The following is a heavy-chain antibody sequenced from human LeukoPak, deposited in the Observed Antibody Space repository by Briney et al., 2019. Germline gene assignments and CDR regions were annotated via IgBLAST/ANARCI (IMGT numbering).Heavy chain of an antibody. V-gene: IGHV3-48*01. CDR3: TRDNDWAFDY. Sequence: GEPLRLSCAASGFTFSSYTMNWVRQTPGKGLEWLSYIKSDNYTRSYADSVKGRFIISRDNAQNSLYLQMNSLRAEDTAVYYCTRDNDWAFDYWGRGTLVTVSS. J-gene: IGHJ4*02. CDR2: IKSDNYTR. CDR1: GFTFSSYT. D-gene: IGHD1-1*01.